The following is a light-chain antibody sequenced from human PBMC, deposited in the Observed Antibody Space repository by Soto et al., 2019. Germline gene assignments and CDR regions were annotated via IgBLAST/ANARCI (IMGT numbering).Light chain of an antibody. V-gene: IGKV3D-20*02. Sequence: EIVLTQSPGTLSLSPGERATLSCRASQSVSNNYLAWYQQKPGQAPRRLIYGASTRATGIPDRFSGSGSGTDFTLTIGRLEPEDFAIYYCQQRNTWPITFGQGTRLEIK. CDR2: GAS. CDR3: QQRNTWPIT. J-gene: IGKJ5*01. CDR1: QSVSNNY.